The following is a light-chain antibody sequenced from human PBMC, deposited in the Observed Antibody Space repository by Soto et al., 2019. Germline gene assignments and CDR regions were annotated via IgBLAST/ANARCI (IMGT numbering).Light chain of an antibody. Sequence: QSALTQPPSASGSPGQSVTISCTGTSRDVGAYNDVSWYQQHPGKAPKLMIYDVTKRPSGVPDRFCGSKSGNTASLTVSGLPAEDEDDYYCIWDAGSGIGVFGGGTKLTVL. CDR2: DVT. CDR3: IWDAGSGIGV. J-gene: IGLJ3*02. CDR1: SRDVGAYND. V-gene: IGLV2-8*01.